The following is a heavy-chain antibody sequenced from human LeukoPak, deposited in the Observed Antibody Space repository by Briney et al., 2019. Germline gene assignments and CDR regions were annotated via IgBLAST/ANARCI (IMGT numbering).Heavy chain of an antibody. CDR3: ARGSGWSLFDY. V-gene: IGHV3-48*01. Sequence: GGSLRLSCAASGFTFSSYSMNWVRQAPGKGLEWVSYISSSSSTIYYADSVKGRFTISRGNAKNSLYLQMNSLRAEYTAVYYCARGSGWSLFDYWGQGTLVTVSS. D-gene: IGHD6-19*01. CDR2: ISSSSSTI. CDR1: GFTFSSYS. J-gene: IGHJ4*02.